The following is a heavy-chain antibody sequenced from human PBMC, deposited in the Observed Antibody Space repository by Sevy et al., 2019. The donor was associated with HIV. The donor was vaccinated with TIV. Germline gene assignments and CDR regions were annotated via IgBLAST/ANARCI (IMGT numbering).Heavy chain of an antibody. J-gene: IGHJ6*02. CDR3: ARGARGTLPAYYYYGMDV. D-gene: IGHD1-1*01. V-gene: IGHV5-51*01. CDR1: LYSFSNYW. Sequence: GEPLKISCKGSLYSFSNYWIGWVRQMPGKGLEWMGIIYPSDSDTRYSPSFQGQVTISADKSINTAYLQWSSLKAPDTAMYYCARGARGTLPAYYYYGMDVWGQGTMVTVSS. CDR2: IYPSDSDT.